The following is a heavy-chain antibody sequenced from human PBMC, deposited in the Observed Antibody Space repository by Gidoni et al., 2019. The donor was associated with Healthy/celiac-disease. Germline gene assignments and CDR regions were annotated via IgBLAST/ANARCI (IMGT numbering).Heavy chain of an antibody. Sequence: QVQLVESGGGVVQPGRSLRLSCAASGFTFRSYGMHWVRQAPGKGLEWVAVISYDGSNKYYADSVKGRFTISRDNSKNTLYLQMNSLRAEDTAVYYCAKTTVTTVSTYYYYGMDVWGQGTTVTVSS. CDR2: ISYDGSNK. CDR3: AKTTVTTVSTYYYYGMDV. V-gene: IGHV3-30*18. J-gene: IGHJ6*02. D-gene: IGHD4-17*01. CDR1: GFTFRSYG.